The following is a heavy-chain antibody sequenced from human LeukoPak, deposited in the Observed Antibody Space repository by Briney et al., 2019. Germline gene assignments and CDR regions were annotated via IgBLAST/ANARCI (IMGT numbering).Heavy chain of an antibody. D-gene: IGHD3-10*01. J-gene: IGHJ4*02. CDR3: ADFGSGSYCFDY. CDR1: GFTVSSNY. CDR2: ISDSGGKT. Sequence: GGSLRLSCAASGFTVSSNYMNWVRQAPGKGLEWVSHISDSGGKTYYADSVKGRFTISRDNSKNTLYLKMDSLRAEDTAIYYCADFGSGSYCFDYWGQGTLVTVSS. V-gene: IGHV3-23*01.